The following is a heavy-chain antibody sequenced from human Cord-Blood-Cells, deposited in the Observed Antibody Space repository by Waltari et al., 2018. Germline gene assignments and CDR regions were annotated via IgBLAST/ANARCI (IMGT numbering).Heavy chain of an antibody. CDR1: GGSFSVYY. J-gene: IGHJ4*02. D-gene: IGHD3-9*01. CDR2: INHSGST. Sequence: QVQLQQWGAGLLQPSATLSLTCAVYGGSFSVYYWSWIRQPPGKGLEWIGEINHSGSTNYNPSLKSRVTISVDTSKNQFSLKLSSVTAADTAVYYCARARGLDPDILTGYYDYWGQGTLVTVSS. V-gene: IGHV4-34*01. CDR3: ARARGLDPDILTGYYDY.